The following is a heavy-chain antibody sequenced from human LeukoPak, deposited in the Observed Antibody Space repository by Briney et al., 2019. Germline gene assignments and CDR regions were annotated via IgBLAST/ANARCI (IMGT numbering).Heavy chain of an antibody. Sequence: SETLSLTCAVYGGSFSGYYWSWIRQPPGKGLEWIGEIDHSGSTNYNPSLKSRVTISVDTSKNQFSLKLSSVTAADTAVYYCARDMVATMTAFDIWGQGTMVTVSS. CDR2: IDHSGST. CDR3: ARDMVATMTAFDI. V-gene: IGHV4-34*01. CDR1: GGSFSGYY. J-gene: IGHJ3*02. D-gene: IGHD5-24*01.